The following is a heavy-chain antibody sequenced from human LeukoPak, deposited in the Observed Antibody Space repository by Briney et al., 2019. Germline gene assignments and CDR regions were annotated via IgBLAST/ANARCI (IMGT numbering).Heavy chain of an antibody. D-gene: IGHD3-3*01. Sequence: QTGGSLRLSCAASGFTVSSNYAMTWVRQAPGKGLEWVSGISSSGGSTYYADSVKGRFTFSRDNSKNTLYLQMNSLSAEDTAVYYCAKGFLLDFWNALDPWGQGTLVTVSS. CDR2: ISSSGGST. CDR3: AKGFLLDFWNALDP. J-gene: IGHJ5*02. V-gene: IGHV3-23*01. CDR1: GFTVSSNYA.